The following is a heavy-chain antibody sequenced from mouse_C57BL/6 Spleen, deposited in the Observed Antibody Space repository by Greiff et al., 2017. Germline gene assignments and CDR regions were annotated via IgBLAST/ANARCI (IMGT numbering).Heavy chain of an antibody. Sequence: DVMLVESGGDLVKPGGSLKLSCAASGFTFSSYGMSWVRQTPDKRLEWVATISSGGSYTYYPDSVKGRFTISRDNAKTTLYLQMSSLKSEDTAMYYCTRHLNWDYFDYWGQGTTLTVSS. V-gene: IGHV5-6*02. CDR1: GFTFSSYG. D-gene: IGHD4-1*01. J-gene: IGHJ2*01. CDR2: ISSGGSYT. CDR3: TRHLNWDYFDY.